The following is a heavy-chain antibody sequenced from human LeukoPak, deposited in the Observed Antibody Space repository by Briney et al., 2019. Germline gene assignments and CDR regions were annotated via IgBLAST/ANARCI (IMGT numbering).Heavy chain of an antibody. J-gene: IGHJ4*02. CDR3: ARAVRGYSYAYLPY. Sequence: ASVKVSCKASGYTFSIYGISWVRQAPGQGLEWMGWISAYDGNTDYAQNLQGRVTMTTDTSTSTAYMELRSLRSDDTAVYSCARAVRGYSYAYLPYWGQGTLVTVSS. D-gene: IGHD5-18*01. CDR1: GYTFSIYG. CDR2: ISAYDGNT. V-gene: IGHV1-18*01.